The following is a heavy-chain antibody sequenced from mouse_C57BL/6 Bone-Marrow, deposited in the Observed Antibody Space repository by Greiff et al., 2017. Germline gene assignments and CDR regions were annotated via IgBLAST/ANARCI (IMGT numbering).Heavy chain of an antibody. V-gene: IGHV1-64*01. D-gene: IGHD1-1*01. CDR3: AREIYYYGSSYFDY. J-gene: IGHJ2*01. Sequence: VQLQQPGAELVKPGASVKLSCKASGYTFTSYWMHWVKQRPGQGLEWIGMIHPNSGSTNYNEKFKSKATLTVDKSSSTAYMQLSSLTSEDSAVYYRAREIYYYGSSYFDYGGQGTTLTVSS. CDR2: IHPNSGST. CDR1: GYTFTSYW.